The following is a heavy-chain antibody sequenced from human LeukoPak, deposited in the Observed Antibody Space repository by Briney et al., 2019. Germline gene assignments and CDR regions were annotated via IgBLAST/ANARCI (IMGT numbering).Heavy chain of an antibody. J-gene: IGHJ6*03. V-gene: IGHV4-39*01. CDR1: GGSISTSTYN. CDR2: VYYTGIT. Sequence: SETLALTCTGAGGSISTSTYNWGWIRQPPGKGLEWIGSVYYTGITYYNPSVESRVTISVDTSKNHFSLELNSVTAADTGVYFCARQVRSPVVMFMDVWGKGTTVIVSS. D-gene: IGHD3-22*01. CDR3: ARQVRSPVVMFMDV.